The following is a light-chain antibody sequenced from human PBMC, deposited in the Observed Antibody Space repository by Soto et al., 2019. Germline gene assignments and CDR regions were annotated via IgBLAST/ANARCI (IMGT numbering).Light chain of an antibody. CDR3: ATWSDSLKGWV. CDR1: SSDIGSNS. J-gene: IGLJ3*02. CDR2: AND. V-gene: IGLV1-44*01. Sequence: QSVLTQPPSASRTPGQRVTIPCSGSSSDIGSNSVNWYQQLPGAAPRLLIYANDHQPSGVPDRFSASNSGTSASLAISGVRSEDEAFYYCATWSDSLKGWVFGGGTKVTVL.